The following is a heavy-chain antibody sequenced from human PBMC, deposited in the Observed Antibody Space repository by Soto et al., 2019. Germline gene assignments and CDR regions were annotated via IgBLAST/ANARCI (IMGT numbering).Heavy chain of an antibody. D-gene: IGHD6-13*01. V-gene: IGHV3-74*01. CDR1: GFTFSSYW. J-gene: IGHJ6*02. CDR3: SRGSSSWYVAGMDV. CDR2: INSDGSST. Sequence: GGSLRLSCAASGFTFSSYWMHWVRQAPGKGLVWVSRINSDGSSTSYADSVKGRFTISRDNAKNTLYLQMNSLRAEDTAVYYCSRGSSSWYVAGMDVWGQGTTVTVSS.